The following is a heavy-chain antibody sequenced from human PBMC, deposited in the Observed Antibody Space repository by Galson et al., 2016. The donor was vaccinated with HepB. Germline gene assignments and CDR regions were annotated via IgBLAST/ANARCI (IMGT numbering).Heavy chain of an antibody. V-gene: IGHV3-30*18. D-gene: IGHD2-8*01. CDR1: GFPFRSYG. CDR2: ISYDGSKK. J-gene: IGHJ4*02. CDR3: AKDQYNVVKVYPQDY. Sequence: SLRLSCAVSGFPFRSYGMHWIRQAPGKGLEWVAVISYDGSKKSYADSVKGRFTISRDNSRNTLFLQMNSLRAEDTAVYYCAKDQYNVVKVYPQDYWGQGTLVTVSS.